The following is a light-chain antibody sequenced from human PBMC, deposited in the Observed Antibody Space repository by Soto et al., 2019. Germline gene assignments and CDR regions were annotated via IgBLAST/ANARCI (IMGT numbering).Light chain of an antibody. CDR3: QQYNAWPGT. Sequence: IVMTRSPATLSVSPGERATLSCRASQTISNNLAWYQQKPGQAPRLLIYGASTRATNIPARFSGSGPGTQFTLTISSLQSEDFGTYYCQQYNAWPGTFGQGTKVEIK. CDR1: QTISNN. J-gene: IGKJ1*01. V-gene: IGKV3-15*01. CDR2: GAS.